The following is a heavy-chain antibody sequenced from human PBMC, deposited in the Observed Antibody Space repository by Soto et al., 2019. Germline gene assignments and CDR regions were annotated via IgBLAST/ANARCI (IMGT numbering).Heavy chain of an antibody. CDR1: GFTFSSYA. D-gene: IGHD3-10*01. CDR3: AKDPNAFWVMVDGNDY. Sequence: PGGSLRLSCAASGFTFSSYAMSWVRQAPGKGLEWVSAISGSGGSTYYADSVKGRFTISRDNSKNTLYLQMNSLRAEDTAVYYCAKDPNAFWVMVDGNDYWGQGTLVTVSS. J-gene: IGHJ4*02. CDR2: ISGSGGST. V-gene: IGHV3-23*01.